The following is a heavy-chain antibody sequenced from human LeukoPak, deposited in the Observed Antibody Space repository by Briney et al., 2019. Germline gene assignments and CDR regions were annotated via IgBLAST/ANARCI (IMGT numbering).Heavy chain of an antibody. D-gene: IGHD2-15*01. V-gene: IGHV4-59*08. CDR3: ARRSTRYYGMDV. CDR2: IYYSGST. CDR1: GGSISSYY. Sequence: SETLSLTCTVSGGSISSYYWSWIRQPPGKGLEWIGYIYYSGSTNYNPSLKSRVTISVDTSKNQFSLKLNSVTAADTAVYYCARRSTRYYGMDVWGQGTTVTVSS. J-gene: IGHJ6*02.